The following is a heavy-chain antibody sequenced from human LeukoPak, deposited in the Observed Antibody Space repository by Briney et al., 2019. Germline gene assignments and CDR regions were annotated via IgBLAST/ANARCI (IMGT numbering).Heavy chain of an antibody. CDR1: GGSISSSSYY. CDR3: ARDREYYDSSGHYYYYYMDV. D-gene: IGHD3-22*01. Sequence: SETLSLTCTVSGGSISSSSYYWGWIRQPPGKGLEWIGSIYYSGSTHYNPSLKSRVTISVDTSKNQFSLKLSSVTAADTAVYYCARDREYYDSSGHYYYYYMDVWGKGTTVTVSS. J-gene: IGHJ6*03. CDR2: IYYSGST. V-gene: IGHV4-39*07.